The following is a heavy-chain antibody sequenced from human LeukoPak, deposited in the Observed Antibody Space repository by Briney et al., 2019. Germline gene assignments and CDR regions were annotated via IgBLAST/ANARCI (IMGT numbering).Heavy chain of an antibody. J-gene: IGHJ4*02. D-gene: IGHD5-24*01. V-gene: IGHV3-21*01. CDR3: AGARGGSVEMATD. Sequence: GGSLRLSCAASGFTFSSYSINWVRQAPGKGLEWVSSISSSSSYIYYADSVKGRFTISRDNAKNSLYLQMNSLRAEDTAVYYCAGARGGSVEMATDWGQGTLVTVSS. CDR2: ISSSSSYI. CDR1: GFTFSSYS.